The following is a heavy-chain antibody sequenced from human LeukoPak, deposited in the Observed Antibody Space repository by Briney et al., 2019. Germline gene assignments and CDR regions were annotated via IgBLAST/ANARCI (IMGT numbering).Heavy chain of an antibody. Sequence: SETLSLTCAVYGGSFSGYYWSWIRQPPGKGLEWIGEINQSGSTNYNPSLKSRVTISVDTSNKQFSLKLSSVTAADTAVYYCARGPSGYSGRWVYWGQGTLVTVSS. V-gene: IGHV4-34*01. CDR2: INQSGST. CDR1: GGSFSGYY. CDR3: ARGPSGYSGRWVY. J-gene: IGHJ4*02. D-gene: IGHD5-12*01.